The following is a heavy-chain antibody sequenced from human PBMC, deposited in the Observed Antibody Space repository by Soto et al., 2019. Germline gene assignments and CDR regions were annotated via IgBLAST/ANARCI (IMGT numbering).Heavy chain of an antibody. Sequence: QVQLVQSGAEVKKPGASVKVSCKSSGSTFTSYGISWVRQAPGQGLEWMGWISAYNGNTKYAQKLQGRVTMTTDTSTSTVYMELMSLRSDDTAVYYCARDQSYGAAFDYWGQGTLVTVSS. D-gene: IGHD4-17*01. CDR1: GSTFTSYG. CDR3: ARDQSYGAAFDY. CDR2: ISAYNGNT. V-gene: IGHV1-18*01. J-gene: IGHJ4*02.